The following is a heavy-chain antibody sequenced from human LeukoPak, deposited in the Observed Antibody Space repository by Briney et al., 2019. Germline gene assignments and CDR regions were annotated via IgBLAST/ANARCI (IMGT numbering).Heavy chain of an antibody. CDR3: ARELRGYNRLRTYYYYMDV. Sequence: GGSLRLSCAVSGFSFSSYGMHWVRQAPGKGLDWVANIKQDGSEKYYVDSVKGRFTISRDNAKNSLYLQMNSLKTEDTAVYYCARELRGYNRLRTYYYYMDVWGKGTTVTVSS. D-gene: IGHD5-24*01. CDR2: IKQDGSEK. CDR1: GFSFSSYG. J-gene: IGHJ6*03. V-gene: IGHV3-7*03.